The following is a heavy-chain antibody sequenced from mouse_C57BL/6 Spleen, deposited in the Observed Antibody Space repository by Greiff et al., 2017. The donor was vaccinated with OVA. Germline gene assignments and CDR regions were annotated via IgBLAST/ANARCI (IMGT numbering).Heavy chain of an antibody. J-gene: IGHJ4*01. CDR2: IRNKANGYTT. CDR3: ASSKGAMDY. CDR1: GFTFTDYY. V-gene: IGHV7-3*01. Sequence: EVKLQESGGGLVQPGGSLSLSCAASGFTFTDYYMSWVRQPPGKALEWLGFIRNKANGYTTEYSASVKGRFTISRDNSQSILYLQMNALRAEDSATYYCASSKGAMDYWGQGTSVTVSS.